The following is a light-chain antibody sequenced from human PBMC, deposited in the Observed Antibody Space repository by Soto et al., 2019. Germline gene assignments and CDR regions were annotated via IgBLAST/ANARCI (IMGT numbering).Light chain of an antibody. Sequence: IQLPQSPSPLSASVGDRVAITCQASRGISSYLAWYQQKPGKAPKLLVYSASTLQSGVPSRFSGSGSGPDFTLTISSLQPEDSATYFCQQLNSYPQTFGQGTRLEI. J-gene: IGKJ5*01. V-gene: IGKV1-9*01. CDR3: QQLNSYPQT. CDR1: RGISSY. CDR2: SAS.